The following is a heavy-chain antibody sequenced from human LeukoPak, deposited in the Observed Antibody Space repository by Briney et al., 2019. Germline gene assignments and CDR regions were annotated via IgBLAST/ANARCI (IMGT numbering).Heavy chain of an antibody. D-gene: IGHD1-1*01. Sequence: PSQTLSLTCTVSGGSISSGGYYWSWIRQHPGKGLEWIGSIYYSGSTNYNPSLQGRVTISLDTSRNQFSLKLSSVTAADTAVYYCASGDNDPLFDYWGQGALVTVSS. CDR3: ASGDNDPLFDY. J-gene: IGHJ4*02. CDR2: IYYSGST. V-gene: IGHV4-31*03. CDR1: GGSISSGGYY.